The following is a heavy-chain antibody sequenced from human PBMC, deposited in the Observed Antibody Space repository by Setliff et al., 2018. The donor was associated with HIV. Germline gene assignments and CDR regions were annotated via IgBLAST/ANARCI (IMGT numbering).Heavy chain of an antibody. J-gene: IGHJ4*02. CDR3: ARDQPQDYDSLTGYYTGRYFDY. V-gene: IGHV4-34*01. Sequence: SETLSLTCAVYGESFSGYYWNWIRQPPGKALEWLGIVYYTGSTNYNPSLKSRVTISVDTSKNQFSLKLTSVTAADTAVYYCARDQPQDYDSLTGYYTGRYFDYWGRGTLVTVSS. D-gene: IGHD3-9*01. CDR1: GESFSGYY. CDR2: VYYTGST.